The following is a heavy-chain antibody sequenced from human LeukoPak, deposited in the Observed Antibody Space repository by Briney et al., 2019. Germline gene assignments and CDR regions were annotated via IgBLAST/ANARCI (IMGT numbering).Heavy chain of an antibody. CDR2: IRQDGGEK. CDR1: GFTFTDYW. CDR3: ARRRGSYYFDY. Sequence: GGSLRLSRAVYGFTFTDYWMNWVRQAPGKGLEWVASIRQDGGEKYYVDSVKGRFTISRDNAKNSLYLQMSSLRAEDTAVYYCARRRGSYYFDYWGQGTLVTVSS. D-gene: IGHD1-26*01. V-gene: IGHV3-7*01. J-gene: IGHJ4*02.